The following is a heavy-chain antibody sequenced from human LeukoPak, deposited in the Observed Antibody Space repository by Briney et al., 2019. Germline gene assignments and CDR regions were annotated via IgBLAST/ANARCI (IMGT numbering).Heavy chain of an antibody. Sequence: GGSLRLSCAASGFTFSSYAMSWVRQAPGKGLEWVSSISSSSSYIYYADSVKGRFTISRDNAKNSLYLQMNSLRAEDTAVYYCARGGRGASFDYWGQGTLVTVSS. D-gene: IGHD4/OR15-4a*01. V-gene: IGHV3-21*01. CDR1: GFTFSSYA. J-gene: IGHJ4*02. CDR2: ISSSSSYI. CDR3: ARGGRGASFDY.